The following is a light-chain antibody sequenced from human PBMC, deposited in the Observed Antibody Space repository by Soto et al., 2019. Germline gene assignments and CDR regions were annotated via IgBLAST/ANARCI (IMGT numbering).Light chain of an antibody. V-gene: IGKV1-33*01. CDR3: QQYDNLPRT. CDR2: DAS. J-gene: IGKJ4*01. Sequence: DIQMTQSPSSLSASVGDRVTITCQASQDISNYLNWYQQKPGKAPKLLIYDASNLETGVPSRFSGSGSGTDFTFTISSLQPEDIATYYCQQYDNLPRTFGGRTKVEIK. CDR1: QDISNY.